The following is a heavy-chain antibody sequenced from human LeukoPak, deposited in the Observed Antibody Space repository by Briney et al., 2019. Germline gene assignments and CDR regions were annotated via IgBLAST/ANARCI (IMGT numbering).Heavy chain of an antibody. D-gene: IGHD2-15*01. CDR3: AREGQGGPPDWFDP. J-gene: IGHJ5*02. CDR1: GGTFSSYA. Sequence: GASVKVSCKASGGTFSSYAISWVRQAPGQGLEWMGRIIPILGIANYAQKFQGRVTITADKSTSTAYMELSSLRSEDTAVYYCAREGQGGPPDWFDPWGQGTLVTVSS. CDR2: IIPILGIA. V-gene: IGHV1-69*04.